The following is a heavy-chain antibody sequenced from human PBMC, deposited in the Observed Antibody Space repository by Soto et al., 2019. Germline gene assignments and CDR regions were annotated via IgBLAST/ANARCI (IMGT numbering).Heavy chain of an antibody. D-gene: IGHD3-22*01. V-gene: IGHV1-18*01. J-gene: IGHJ4*02. Sequence: EASVKVSCTSSGVSFTISAITWVRQAPGQGLEWVGWMNAYNGDTKYEQKLQGRVTMTTDTSTSTAYMELRSLRSDDTAVYYCERDGDSTGYYSFFDCWGQGTLVTVSS. CDR1: GVSFTISA. CDR3: ERDGDSTGYYSFFDC. CDR2: MNAYNGDT.